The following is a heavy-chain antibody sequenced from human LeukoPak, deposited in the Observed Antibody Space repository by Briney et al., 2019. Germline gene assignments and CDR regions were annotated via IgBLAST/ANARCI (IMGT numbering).Heavy chain of an antibody. CDR3: ARRLTSDCSSTSCPWGYAFDI. CDR2: IYYSGST. Sequence: SETLSLTCTVSGGSISSSSYYWGWIRQPPGKGLEWIGSIYYSGSTYYNPSLKSRVTISVDTSKNQFSLKLSSVTAADTAVYYCARRLTSDCSSTSCPWGYAFDIWGQGTMVTVSS. D-gene: IGHD2-2*01. J-gene: IGHJ3*02. CDR1: GGSISSSSYY. V-gene: IGHV4-39*07.